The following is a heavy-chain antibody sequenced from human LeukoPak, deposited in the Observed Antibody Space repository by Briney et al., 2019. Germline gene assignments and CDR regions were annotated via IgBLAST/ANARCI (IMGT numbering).Heavy chain of an antibody. Sequence: SETLSLTCTVSGGSISSGDYYWSWIRQPPGRGLEWIGYIYNSGSTYYNPSLKSRLTISVDTSKNQFSLKLSSVTAADTAVYYCARAPATIFGVVQGSWGQGTLVTVSS. CDR2: IYNSGST. CDR1: GGSISSGDYY. CDR3: ARAPATIFGVVQGS. J-gene: IGHJ5*02. V-gene: IGHV4-30-4*08. D-gene: IGHD3-3*01.